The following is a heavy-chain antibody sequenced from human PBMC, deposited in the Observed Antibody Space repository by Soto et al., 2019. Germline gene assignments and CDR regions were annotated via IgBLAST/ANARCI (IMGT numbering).Heavy chain of an antibody. CDR2: IYYSGST. V-gene: IGHV4-31*03. CDR1: GGSISSGGYY. D-gene: IGHD2-2*01. J-gene: IGHJ5*02. Sequence: QVQLQESGPGLVKPSQTLSLTCTVSGGSISSGGYYWSWLRQHPGQGLEWIGYIYYSGSTYYNPALKSRVTISVDTSKNQFSLKLSSVTAADTAVYYCARVSIVVVPAATNNWFDPWGQGTLVTVSS. CDR3: ARVSIVVVPAATNNWFDP.